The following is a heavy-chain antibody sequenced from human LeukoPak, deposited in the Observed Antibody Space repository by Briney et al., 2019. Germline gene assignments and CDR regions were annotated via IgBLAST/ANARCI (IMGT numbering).Heavy chain of an antibody. Sequence: PGGSLRRSCAASGFTFSSFSMNWVRQAPGKGLEWVSSISSRSSYIYYADSVKGRFTISRDNAKNSLYLQVNSLRAEDTAVYYCASQAPLAVAGPGDLTHFGYWGQGTLVTVSS. CDR2: ISSRSSYI. CDR3: ASQAPLAVAGPGDLTHFGY. CDR1: GFTFSSFS. V-gene: IGHV3-21*01. D-gene: IGHD6-19*01. J-gene: IGHJ4*02.